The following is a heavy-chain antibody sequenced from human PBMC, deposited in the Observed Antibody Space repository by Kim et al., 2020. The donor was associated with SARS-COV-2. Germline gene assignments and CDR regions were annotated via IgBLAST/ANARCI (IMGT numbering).Heavy chain of an antibody. Sequence: GGSLRLSCAASGFTGFTFSAYAMHWVRQAPGKGLEWVTLISYDGGNKYYADSARDRFTISRDNSKNTVYLQMNSLRTEDTAVYYCARSRSYSTSWFFDFWGQGTLVTVSS. J-gene: IGHJ4*02. CDR3: ARSRSYSTSWFFDF. D-gene: IGHD6-13*01. V-gene: IGHV3-30-3*01. CDR2: ISYDGGNK. CDR1: GFTGFTFSAYA.